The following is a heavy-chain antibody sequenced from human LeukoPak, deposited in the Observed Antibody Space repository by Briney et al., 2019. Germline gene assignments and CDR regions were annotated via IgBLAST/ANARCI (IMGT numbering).Heavy chain of an antibody. J-gene: IGHJ4*02. V-gene: IGHV3-7*01. Sequence: GGSLRLSCVVSGFDFSGFSMSWVRQAPGKGLEWVAIMDEYGSDIFYVESVKGRFIISRANARNSLYLQMNNLRAEDTAVYYCARPRGCGSARCNNFDYWGQGALVTVSS. CDR3: ARPRGCGSARCNNFDY. CDR1: GFDFSGFS. D-gene: IGHD2-2*01. CDR2: MDEYGSDI.